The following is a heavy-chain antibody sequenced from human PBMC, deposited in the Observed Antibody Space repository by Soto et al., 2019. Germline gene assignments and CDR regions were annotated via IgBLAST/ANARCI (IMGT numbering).Heavy chain of an antibody. Sequence: QLQLQESGPGLVKPSETLSLTCTVSGGSISSSSYYWGWIRQPPGKGLEWIGCIYYSGSTYYNPSLKSRVTISLDTTMTLFSLKLSSVTAADTAVYYCARHVVVATIKNYYYGMDVWGQGTTVTVSS. V-gene: IGHV4-39*01. CDR3: ARHVVVATIKNYYYGMDV. CDR2: IYYSGST. CDR1: GGSISSSSYY. J-gene: IGHJ6*02. D-gene: IGHD5-12*01.